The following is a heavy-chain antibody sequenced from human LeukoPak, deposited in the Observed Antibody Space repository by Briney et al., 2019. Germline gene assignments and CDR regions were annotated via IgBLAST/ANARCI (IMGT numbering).Heavy chain of an antibody. CDR1: GYTFTSYD. V-gene: IGHV1-8*01. CDR2: MNPNSGST. D-gene: IGHD3-16*01. CDR3: ARGRYDYVWGSYYNWFDP. J-gene: IGHJ5*02. Sequence: GASVKVSCKASGYTFTSYDINWVRQATGQGLEWMGWMNPNSGSTGYEQKFQGRVTMTRNTSISTAYMELSSLRSEDTAVYYCARGRYDYVWGSYYNWFDPWGQGTLVTVSS.